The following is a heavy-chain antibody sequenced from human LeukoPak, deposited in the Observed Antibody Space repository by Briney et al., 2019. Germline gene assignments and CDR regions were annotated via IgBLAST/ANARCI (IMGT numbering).Heavy chain of an antibody. CDR1: GYTFTSYY. V-gene: IGHV1-46*01. CDR2: INPSGGST. D-gene: IGHD3-10*01. CDR3: ARAPKSGSGSLEGSWFDP. Sequence: GASVKVSCKASGYTFTSYYMHWVRQAPGQGLEWMGIINPSGGSTSYAQKFQGRVTMTRDTSTSTVYMELSSLRSEDAAVYYCARAPKSGSGSLEGSWFDPWGQGTLVTVSP. J-gene: IGHJ5*02.